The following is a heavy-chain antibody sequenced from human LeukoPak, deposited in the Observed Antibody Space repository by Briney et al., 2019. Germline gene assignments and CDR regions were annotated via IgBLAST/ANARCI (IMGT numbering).Heavy chain of an antibody. V-gene: IGHV3-7*01. CDR3: AREMGGSSWFDHTAYYMDV. CDR2: IRQDGSDK. Sequence: GGSLRLSCAASGFTFSSYWMSWVRQAPGKGLEWVANIRQDGSDKYYVDSVKGRFTISRDNAKNSLYLQMDSLRAEDTAVYYCAREMGGSSWFDHTAYYMDVWGKGTTVTVSS. D-gene: IGHD6-13*01. J-gene: IGHJ6*03. CDR1: GFTFSSYW.